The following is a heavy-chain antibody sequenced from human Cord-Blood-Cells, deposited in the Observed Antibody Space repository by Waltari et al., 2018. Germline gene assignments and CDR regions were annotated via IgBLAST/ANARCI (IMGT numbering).Heavy chain of an antibody. J-gene: IGHJ5*02. Sequence: QVQLVQSGAEVKKPGSSVKLSCKAPGGTFSSYAISWVRQAHGHGREWMGGIIPIFGTANYAQKFQGRVTITADESTSTAYMELSSLRSEDTAVYYCASSVRRQLVHETTLNWFDPWGQGTLVTVSS. V-gene: IGHV1-69*01. D-gene: IGHD6-13*01. CDR1: GGTFSSYA. CDR2: IIPIFGTA. CDR3: ASSVRRQLVHETTLNWFDP.